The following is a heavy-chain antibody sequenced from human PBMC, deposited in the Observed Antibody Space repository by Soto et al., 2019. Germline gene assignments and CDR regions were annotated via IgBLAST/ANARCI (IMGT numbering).Heavy chain of an antibody. CDR1: GFTFSDYY. V-gene: IGHV3-11*01. D-gene: IGHD4-17*01. CDR2: ISSSGSTI. Sequence: GGSLRLSCAASGFTFSDYYMRWIRQAPGKGLEWVSYISSSGSTIYYADSVKGRFTISRDNAKNSLYLQMNSLRAEDTAVYYCQKGDYGELDDAFDIWGQGTMVTVSS. J-gene: IGHJ3*02. CDR3: QKGDYGELDDAFDI.